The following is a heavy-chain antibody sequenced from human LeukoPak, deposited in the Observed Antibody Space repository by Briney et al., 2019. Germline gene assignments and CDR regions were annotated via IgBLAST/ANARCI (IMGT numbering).Heavy chain of an antibody. CDR1: GGSFSGYY. CDR3: ASGGWYRGY. V-gene: IGHV4-34*01. J-gene: IGHJ4*02. Sequence: SETLSLTCAVYGGSFSGYYWTWIRQTPGKGLEWIGEINHRGSTNYNPSLESRVTISVDTSKNNFSLDLISVTAADTAVYYCASGGWYRGYWGQGTLVTVSS. CDR2: INHRGST. D-gene: IGHD2-15*01.